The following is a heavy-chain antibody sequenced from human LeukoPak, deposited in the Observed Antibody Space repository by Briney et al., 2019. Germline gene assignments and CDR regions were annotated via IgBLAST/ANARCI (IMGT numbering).Heavy chain of an antibody. Sequence: PGGSLRLSCAASGFTFSGYGMHWVRQAPGKGLEWVAVIWYDGSNKYYADSVKGRLTISRDNSKNTLYLQMNSLRAEDTAVYYCARQGQLWDFDYWGQGTLVTVSS. CDR2: IWYDGSNK. CDR1: GFTFSGYG. J-gene: IGHJ4*02. D-gene: IGHD5-18*01. CDR3: ARQGQLWDFDY. V-gene: IGHV3-33*01.